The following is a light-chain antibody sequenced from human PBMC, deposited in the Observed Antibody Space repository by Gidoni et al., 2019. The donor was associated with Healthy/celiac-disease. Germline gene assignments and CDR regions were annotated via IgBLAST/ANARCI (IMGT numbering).Light chain of an antibody. CDR2: GAS. CDR1: HSVSSN. Sequence: EIVMTQSPATLSVSPGERATLSCRASHSVSSNLAWYQQKPGQTPRLLIYGASTRATGIPARFIGSGSGTEFTLTISSLQSEDFAVYYCQQYNNWPPWTFGRGTKVEIK. V-gene: IGKV3-15*01. CDR3: QQYNNWPPWT. J-gene: IGKJ1*01.